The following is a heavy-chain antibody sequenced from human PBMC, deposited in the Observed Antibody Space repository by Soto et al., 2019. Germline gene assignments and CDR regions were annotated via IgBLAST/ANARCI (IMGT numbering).Heavy chain of an antibody. CDR3: AKLDDFWSGYPKIDY. D-gene: IGHD3-3*01. V-gene: IGHV3-23*01. J-gene: IGHJ4*02. CDR2: VSGSGGST. Sequence: PGGSLRLSCAASGLTFSNYAMSWVRQAPGKGLEWVSAVSGSGGSTYYADSVKGRFTISRDNSKNTLYLQMNSLRAEDTAVYYCAKLDDFWSGYPKIDYWGQGTLVTVSS. CDR1: GLTFSNYA.